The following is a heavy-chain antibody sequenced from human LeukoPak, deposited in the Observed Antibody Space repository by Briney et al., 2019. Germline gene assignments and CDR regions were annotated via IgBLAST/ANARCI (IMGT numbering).Heavy chain of an antibody. CDR1: GFTLSSYA. V-gene: IGHV3-23*01. CDR3: AKGQQWLLQKDAFDI. Sequence: PGGSLRLSCAASGFTLSSYAMNWVRQAPGKGLEWVSGSSGSGISTNYADSVQGRFTISRDNSKNTLYLQMNSLRVDDTAVYFCAKGQQWLLQKDAFDIWGQGTVVTVSS. D-gene: IGHD6-19*01. CDR2: SSGSGIST. J-gene: IGHJ3*02.